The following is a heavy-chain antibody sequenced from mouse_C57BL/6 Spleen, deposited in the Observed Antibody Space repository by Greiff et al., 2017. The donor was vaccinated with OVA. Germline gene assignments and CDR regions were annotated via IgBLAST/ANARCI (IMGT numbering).Heavy chain of an antibody. J-gene: IGHJ3*01. V-gene: IGHV1-15*01. CDR2: IDPETGGT. D-gene: IGHD2-1*01. CDR1: GYTFTDYE. Sequence: QVQLQQSGAELVRPGASVTLSCKASGYTFTDYEMHWVKQTPVHGLEWIGAIDPETGGTAYNQKFKGKAILTADKSSSKAYMELRSLTSEDSAVYYCTRFYGNYVWFAYWGQGTLVTVSA. CDR3: TRFYGNYVWFAY.